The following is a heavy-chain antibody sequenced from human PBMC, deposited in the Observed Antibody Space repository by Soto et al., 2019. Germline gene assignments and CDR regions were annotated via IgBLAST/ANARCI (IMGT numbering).Heavy chain of an antibody. CDR1: GGSISSSSYY. CDR2: IHYSGSA. J-gene: IGHJ6*03. V-gene: IGHV4-39*01. D-gene: IGHD3-10*01. Sequence: SETLSLTGTVSGGSISSSSYYWGWIRQPPGKGLEWIGSIHYSGSAYYNPSLKSRVTISVNTSKNQFSLKLGSVTAADTAVYYCARGLAMRSDYYYYYMDVWGKGTTVTVSS. CDR3: ARGLAMRSDYYYYYMDV.